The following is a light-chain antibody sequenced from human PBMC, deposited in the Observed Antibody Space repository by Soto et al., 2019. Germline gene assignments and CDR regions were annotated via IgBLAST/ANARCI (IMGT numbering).Light chain of an antibody. Sequence: QSVLTQPPSVSGAPGQRVTISCTGSSSNIGAGYDVHWYQQLPGTAPKLLIYGNSNRPSGVPDRFSGSKSGTSASLAITGLQAEDEADDYCQSYDSGLSGAVFGGGTQLTVL. CDR1: SSNIGAGYD. CDR3: QSYDSGLSGAV. V-gene: IGLV1-40*01. CDR2: GNS. J-gene: IGLJ7*01.